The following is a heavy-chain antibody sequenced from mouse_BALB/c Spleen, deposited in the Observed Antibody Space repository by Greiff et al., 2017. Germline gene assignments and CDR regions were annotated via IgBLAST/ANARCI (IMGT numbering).Heavy chain of an antibody. Sequence: LQQPGSELVRPGASVKLSCKASGYTFTSYWMHWVKQRPGQGLEWIGNIYPGSGSTNYDEKFKSKATLTVDTSSSTAYMKLSSLTSEDSAVYYCTRGIYYDYDVAYWGQGTLVTVSA. J-gene: IGHJ3*01. CDR1: GYTFTSYW. V-gene: IGHV1S22*01. CDR2: IYPGSGST. D-gene: IGHD2-4*01. CDR3: TRGIYYDYDVAY.